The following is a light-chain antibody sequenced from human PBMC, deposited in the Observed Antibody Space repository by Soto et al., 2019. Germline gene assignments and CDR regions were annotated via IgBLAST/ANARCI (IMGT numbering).Light chain of an antibody. Sequence: DIQMTQSPSSVSASVGDRVTITCRASQGISSWLAWYQQNPGKAPKLLIYAASSFQSGITSRFSVSGSGTDFTLAISSLQPNDFATYDCQQANSCPPRTCGPGTKVDIK. CDR1: QGISSW. V-gene: IGKV1D-12*01. CDR3: QQANSCPPRT. CDR2: AAS. J-gene: IGKJ3*01.